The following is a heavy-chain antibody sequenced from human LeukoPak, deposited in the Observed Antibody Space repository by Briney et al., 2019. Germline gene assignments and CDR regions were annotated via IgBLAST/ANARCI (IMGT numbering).Heavy chain of an antibody. CDR2: INHSGST. CDR1: GGSFSGYY. J-gene: IGHJ5*02. CDR3: AREELLWFGELIFFWFDP. Sequence: SETLSLTCAVYGGSFSGYYWSWIRQPPGKGLEWIGEINHSGSTNYNPSLKSRVTISVDTSKNQVSLKLSSVTAADTAVYYCAREELLWFGELIFFWFDPWGQGTLVTVSS. V-gene: IGHV4-34*01. D-gene: IGHD3-10*01.